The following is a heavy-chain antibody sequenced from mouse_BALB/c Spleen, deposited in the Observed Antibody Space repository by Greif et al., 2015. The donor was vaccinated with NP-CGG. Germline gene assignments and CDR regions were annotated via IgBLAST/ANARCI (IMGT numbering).Heavy chain of an antibody. Sequence: EVKLVESGGGLVQPGGSMKLSCVASGFTFSSYWMSWVRQSPEKGLEWVAEIRLKSDNYAPHYAESVKGKFTISRDDSKSRLYLQMNSLRAEDTGIYYCTRGYLYYFDYWGQGTTLTVSS. CDR2: IRLKSDNYAP. J-gene: IGHJ2*01. CDR1: GFTFSSYW. V-gene: IGHV6-6*02. D-gene: IGHD3-1*01. CDR3: TRGYLYYFDY.